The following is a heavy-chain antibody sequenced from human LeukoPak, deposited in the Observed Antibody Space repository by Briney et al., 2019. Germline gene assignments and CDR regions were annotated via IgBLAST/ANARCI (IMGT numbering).Heavy chain of an antibody. J-gene: IGHJ4*02. D-gene: IGHD6-13*01. CDR1: GFTFSDYY. CDR3: AKVFSSWYYFDY. CDR2: ISSSGSTI. Sequence: GGSLRLSCAASGFTFSDYYMSWIRQAPGKGLEWVSYISSSGSTIYYADSVKGRFTISRDNSKNTLYLQMNSLRAEDTAVYYCAKVFSSWYYFDYWGQGTLVTVSS. V-gene: IGHV3-11*04.